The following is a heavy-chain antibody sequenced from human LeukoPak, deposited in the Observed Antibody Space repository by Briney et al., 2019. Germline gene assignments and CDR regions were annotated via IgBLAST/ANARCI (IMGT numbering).Heavy chain of an antibody. CDR1: GYTFTSYG. CDR3: ARGTMVRGVMAWFDP. Sequence: ASVKVSCKASGYTFTSYGISWVRQAPGQGLEWMGWISAYNGNTNYAQKLQGRVTMTTDTSTSTAYMELRSLRSDDTAVYYCARGTMVRGVMAWFDPWGQGTLVTVSS. D-gene: IGHD3-10*01. V-gene: IGHV1-18*04. J-gene: IGHJ5*02. CDR2: ISAYNGNT.